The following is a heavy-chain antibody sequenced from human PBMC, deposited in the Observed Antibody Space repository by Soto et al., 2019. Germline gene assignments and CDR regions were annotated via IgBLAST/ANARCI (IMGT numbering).Heavy chain of an antibody. J-gene: IGHJ6*02. D-gene: IGHD6-6*01. CDR2: INHVGIT. CDR3: ARDRSIAARGEYYYYYGMDV. Sequence: SETLSLTCAVSGGSFRGFYWTWIRQSPGKGLEWLGDINHVGITNYNPSLKSRVTISVDTSKTQFSLKLSSVTAADTAVYYCARDRSIAARGEYYYYYGMDVWGQGTTVPVSS. CDR1: GGSFRGFY. V-gene: IGHV4-34*01.